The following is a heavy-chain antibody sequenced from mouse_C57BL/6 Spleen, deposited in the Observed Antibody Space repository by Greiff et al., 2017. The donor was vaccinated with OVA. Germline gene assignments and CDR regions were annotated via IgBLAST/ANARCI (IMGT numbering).Heavy chain of an antibody. CDR1: GFNIKDYY. D-gene: IGHD2-1*01. Sequence: DVQLQESGAELVKPGASVKLSCTASGFNIKDYYMHWVKQRTEQGLEWIGRIDPEDGETKYAPKFKGKATITADTSSNTAYLQRSSLTSEDTAVYYCARVHMVRGSAMDYWGQGTSVTVSS. V-gene: IGHV14-2*01. J-gene: IGHJ4*01. CDR2: IDPEDGET. CDR3: ARVHMVRGSAMDY.